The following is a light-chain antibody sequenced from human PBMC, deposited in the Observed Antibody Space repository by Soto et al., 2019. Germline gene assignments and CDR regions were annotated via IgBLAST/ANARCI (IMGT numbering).Light chain of an antibody. J-gene: IGKJ2*01. Sequence: ILMTQSPATLSVSPGERATLSCRASQSISNNLTWYHQEPGQAPRLLIYDASTRATGIPARFSGSGSGTEFTLTISSLQSEDFAVYYCQQGNKWPYTFGQGTKLEIK. CDR1: QSISNN. V-gene: IGKV3-15*01. CDR3: QQGNKWPYT. CDR2: DAS.